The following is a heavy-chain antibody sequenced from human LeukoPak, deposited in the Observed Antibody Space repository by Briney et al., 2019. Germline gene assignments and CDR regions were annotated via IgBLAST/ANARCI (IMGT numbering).Heavy chain of an antibody. J-gene: IGHJ3*02. V-gene: IGHV3-23*01. CDR3: TKPARTDAFDI. D-gene: IGHD1-14*01. Sequence: GGSLRLSCAASGFTFNNYAMNWVRQAPGKGLEWVSSTSGSGGRTYYADSVKGRFTISRDNSKNTLYLQMNSLRAEDTAVYYCTKPARTDAFDIWGQGTMATVSS. CDR2: TSGSGGRT. CDR1: GFTFNNYA.